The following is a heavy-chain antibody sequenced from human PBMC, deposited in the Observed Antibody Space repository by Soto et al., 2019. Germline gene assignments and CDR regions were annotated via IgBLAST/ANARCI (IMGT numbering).Heavy chain of an antibody. CDR3: ARESCSSTRCSFFDY. V-gene: IGHV3-21*01. CDR1: GFTFSSYS. D-gene: IGHD2-2*01. CDR2: ISSSSSYI. J-gene: IGHJ4*02. Sequence: PGGSLRLSCAASGFTFSSYSMNWVRQAPGKGLEWVSSISSSSSYIYYADSVKGRFTISRDNAKNSLYLQMNSLRAEDTAVYYCARESCSSTRCSFFDYWGQGTLVTVSS.